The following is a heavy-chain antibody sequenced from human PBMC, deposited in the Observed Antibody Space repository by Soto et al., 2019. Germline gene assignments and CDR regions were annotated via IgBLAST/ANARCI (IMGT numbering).Heavy chain of an antibody. Sequence: EVELVESGGGVGRPGGSLRLSCAASGFTFDDYAMSWVRQGPGKGLEWVASINWNAGSTTYADSVKGRFTISRDNAKNSLYLQINCLRADDTGLYYCARCSSTSCYVLASFDYWGQGTLVTVSS. CDR3: ARCSSTSCYVLASFDY. CDR2: INWNAGST. D-gene: IGHD2-2*01. J-gene: IGHJ4*02. CDR1: GFTFDDYA. V-gene: IGHV3-20*04.